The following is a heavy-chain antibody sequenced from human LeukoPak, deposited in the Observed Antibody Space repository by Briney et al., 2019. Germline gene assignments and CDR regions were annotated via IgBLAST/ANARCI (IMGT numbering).Heavy chain of an antibody. Sequence: SETLSLTCTVSGGSISSSSYYWGWIRQPPGKGLEWIGRIYYSGSTYYNPSLKSRVTISVDTSKNQFSLKLSSVTAADTAVYYCASGSIAARKIDYWGQGTLVTVSS. V-gene: IGHV4-39*01. J-gene: IGHJ4*02. CDR2: IYYSGST. CDR3: ASGSIAARKIDY. D-gene: IGHD6-6*01. CDR1: GGSISSSSYY.